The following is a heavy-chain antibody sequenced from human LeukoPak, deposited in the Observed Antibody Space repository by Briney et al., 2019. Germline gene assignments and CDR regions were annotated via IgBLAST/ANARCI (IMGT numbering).Heavy chain of an antibody. D-gene: IGHD5-18*01. CDR3: ARGSADTAMVTIDY. CDR2: IYYSGST. CDR1: GGSISSYY. J-gene: IGHJ4*02. V-gene: IGHV4-59*01. Sequence: KPSETLSLTCTVSGGSISSYYWSWIRQPPGKGLEWIGYIYYSGSTNYNPSLKSRVTISVDTSKNQFSLKLSSVTAADTAVYYCARGSADTAMVTIDYWGQGTPVTVSS.